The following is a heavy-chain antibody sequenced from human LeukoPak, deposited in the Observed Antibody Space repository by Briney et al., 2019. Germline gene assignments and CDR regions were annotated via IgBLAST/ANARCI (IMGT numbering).Heavy chain of an antibody. Sequence: GRSLRLSCAASGFTFSSYPMHWVRQAPGKGLEWVALISYDGSNTYYAGSVKGRFTISRDNSKNTLHLQMHSLRTEDTAVYYCARPQYSTSWYEGIDYWGQGNLVTVSS. V-gene: IGHV3-30-3*01. CDR2: ISYDGSNT. CDR1: GFTFSSYP. J-gene: IGHJ4*02. D-gene: IGHD6-13*01. CDR3: ARPQYSTSWYEGIDY.